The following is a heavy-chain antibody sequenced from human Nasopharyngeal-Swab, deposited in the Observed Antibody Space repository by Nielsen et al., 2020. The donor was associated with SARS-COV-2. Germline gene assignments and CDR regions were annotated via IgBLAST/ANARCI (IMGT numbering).Heavy chain of an antibody. J-gene: IGHJ6*02. Sequence: SGPTLVKPTQTLTLTCTFSGFPLSASGMCVTWIRQTPGKALEWLALTNWDDHKYYSTSLRTRLNISKDTSKNQVVLTMTNMDPVDTGTYYCARMYSTGYYYYGMDVWGQGTTVTVSS. V-gene: IGHV2-70*01. CDR1: GFPLSASGMC. D-gene: IGHD3-10*01. CDR2: TNWDDHK. CDR3: ARMYSTGYYYYGMDV.